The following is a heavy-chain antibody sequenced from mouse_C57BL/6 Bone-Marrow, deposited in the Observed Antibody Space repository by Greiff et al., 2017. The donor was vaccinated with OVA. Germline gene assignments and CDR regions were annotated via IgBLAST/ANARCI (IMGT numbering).Heavy chain of an antibody. V-gene: IGHV1-4*01. Sequence: QVQLQQSGAELARPGASVKMSCKASGYTFTSYTMHWVKQRPGQGLEWIGYINPSSGYTKYNQKFKDKATLTADKSSSTAYMQLSSLTSEDSAVDYCGREDGNWFAYWGQGTLVTVSA. CDR2: INPSSGYT. D-gene: IGHD2-1*01. J-gene: IGHJ3*01. CDR1: GYTFTSYT. CDR3: GREDGNWFAY.